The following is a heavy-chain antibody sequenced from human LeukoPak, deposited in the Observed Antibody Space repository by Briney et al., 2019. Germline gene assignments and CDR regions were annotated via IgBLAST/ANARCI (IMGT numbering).Heavy chain of an antibody. V-gene: IGHV4-34*01. J-gene: IGHJ4*02. D-gene: IGHD2-2*01. CDR2: INHSGST. CDR3: AKLGYCSSTSCPRDY. Sequence: SETLSLTCAVYGGSFGGYYWSWIRQPPGKGLEWIGEINHSGSTNYNPSLKSRVTISVDTSRNQFSLKLSSVTAADTAVYYCAKLGYCSSTSCPRDYWGQGTLVTVSS. CDR1: GGSFGGYY.